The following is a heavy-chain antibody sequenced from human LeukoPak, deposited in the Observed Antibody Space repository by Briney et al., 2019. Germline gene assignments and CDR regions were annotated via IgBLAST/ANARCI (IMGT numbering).Heavy chain of an antibody. J-gene: IGHJ4*02. CDR3: AKDGDIVVVVAAYYFDY. CDR2: ISYDGSNK. Sequence: GGSLRLSCAASGFTFSSYGMHWVRQAPGKGLEWVAVISYDGSNKYYADSVQGRFTISRDNSKNTLYLQMNSLRPEDTAVYYCAKDGDIVVVVAAYYFDYWGQGTLVTVSS. CDR1: GFTFSSYG. D-gene: IGHD2-15*01. V-gene: IGHV3-30*18.